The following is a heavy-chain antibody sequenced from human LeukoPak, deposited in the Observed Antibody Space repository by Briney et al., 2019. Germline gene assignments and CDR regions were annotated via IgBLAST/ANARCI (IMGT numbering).Heavy chain of an antibody. V-gene: IGHV4-61*08. CDR3: ARHESPGYCSGGSCPIGAYYFDY. CDR1: GGSISSGGYY. Sequence: SETLSLTCTVSGGSISSGGYYWSWIRQPPGKGLEWIGYIYYSGSTNYNPSLKSRVTISVDTSKNQFSLKLSSVTAADTAVYYCARHESPGYCSGGSCPIGAYYFDYWGQGTLVTVSS. CDR2: IYYSGST. J-gene: IGHJ4*02. D-gene: IGHD2-15*01.